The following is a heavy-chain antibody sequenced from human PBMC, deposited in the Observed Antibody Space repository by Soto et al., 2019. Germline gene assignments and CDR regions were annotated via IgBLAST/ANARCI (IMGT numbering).Heavy chain of an antibody. CDR3: ARESHMGVYSSGWYGRGGYYFDY. D-gene: IGHD6-19*01. CDR2: IYYSGST. V-gene: IGHV4-59*01. Sequence: PSETLSLTCTVCGGSISSYYWSWIRQPPGKGLEWIGYIYYSGSTNYNPSLKSRVTISVDTSKNQFSLKLSSVTAADTAVYYCARESHMGVYSSGWYGRGGYYFDYWGQGTLVTVSS. CDR1: GGSISSYY. J-gene: IGHJ4*02.